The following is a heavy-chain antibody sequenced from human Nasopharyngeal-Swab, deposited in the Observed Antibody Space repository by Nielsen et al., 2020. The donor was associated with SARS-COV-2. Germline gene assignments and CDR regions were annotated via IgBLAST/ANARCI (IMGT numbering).Heavy chain of an antibody. Sequence: GESLKISCATSEFTFRNYTMNWVRQAPGKGLEWISSISTTSSYIFYADSVKGRFSISRDNAKNSLYLQMKSLRAEDTAVYYCAKRDDYYESSGLGDWGQGTLVTVSS. CDR1: EFTFRNYT. CDR3: AKRDDYYESSGLGD. CDR2: ISTTSSYI. V-gene: IGHV3-21*04. J-gene: IGHJ4*02. D-gene: IGHD3-22*01.